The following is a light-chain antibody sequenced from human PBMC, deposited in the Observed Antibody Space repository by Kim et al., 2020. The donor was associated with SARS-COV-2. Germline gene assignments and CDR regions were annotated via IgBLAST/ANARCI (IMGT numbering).Light chain of an antibody. V-gene: IGKV1-5*03. CDR2: KAS. J-gene: IGKJ2*01. CDR3: QQYNSYAYT. CDR1: QSISSW. Sequence: SASVGDRVTITCRASQSISSWLAWYQHKPGKAPKLLIYKASSLESGVPSRFSGSGSGTEVTLTISRLQPDDFATYYCQQYNSYAYTFGQGTKLEI.